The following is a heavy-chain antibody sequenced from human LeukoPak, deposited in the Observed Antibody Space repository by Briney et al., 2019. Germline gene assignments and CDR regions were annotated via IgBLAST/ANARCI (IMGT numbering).Heavy chain of an antibody. Sequence: SETLSLTCAVYGGSFSGYYWSWIRQPPGKGLEWIGEINHSGSTNYNPSLKSRVTISVDTSKNQSSLKLSSVTAADTAVYYCARVGVTIFGVALPATYYYYGMDVWGQGTTVTVSS. CDR2: INHSGST. CDR1: GGSFSGYY. V-gene: IGHV4-34*01. J-gene: IGHJ6*02. D-gene: IGHD3-3*01. CDR3: ARVGVTIFGVALPATYYYYGMDV.